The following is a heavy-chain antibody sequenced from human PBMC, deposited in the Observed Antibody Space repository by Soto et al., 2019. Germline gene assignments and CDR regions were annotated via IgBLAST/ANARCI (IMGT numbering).Heavy chain of an antibody. CDR1: EYTFTSYY. CDR3: ARDYGPSSYYYYGMDV. D-gene: IGHD4-17*01. J-gene: IGHJ6*02. V-gene: IGHV1-46*01. CDR2: INPSGGST. Sequence: VQLVQSGAEVKKPGASVKVSCKASEYTFTSYYMHWVRQAPGQGLEWMGIINPSGGSTSYAQKFQGRVTMTRDTSTSTVYMELSSLRSEDTAVYYCARDYGPSSYYYYGMDVWGQGTTVTVSS.